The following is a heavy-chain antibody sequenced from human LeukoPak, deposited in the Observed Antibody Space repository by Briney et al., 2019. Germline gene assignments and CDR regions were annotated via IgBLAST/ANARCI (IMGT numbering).Heavy chain of an antibody. Sequence: KTGGSLRLSCAASGFTFSSYSMNWVRQAPGKGLEWVSSISSSSSYIYYADSVKGRFTISRDNAKNSLYLQMNSLRAEDTAVYYCARDRHIVVDPFDYWGQGTLVTVSS. V-gene: IGHV3-21*01. CDR3: ARDRHIVVDPFDY. CDR2: ISSSSSYI. D-gene: IGHD2-2*01. CDR1: GFTFSSYS. J-gene: IGHJ4*02.